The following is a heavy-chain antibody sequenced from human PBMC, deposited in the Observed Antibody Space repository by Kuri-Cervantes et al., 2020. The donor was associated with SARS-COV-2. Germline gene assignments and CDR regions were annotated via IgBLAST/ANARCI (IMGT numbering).Heavy chain of an antibody. V-gene: IGHV4-61*01. CDR1: GGSVSSGSYY. CDR3: ARLGRYCSSTSCYPNWFDP. J-gene: IGHJ5*02. CDR2: IYYSGST. D-gene: IGHD2-2*01. Sequence: SETLSLTCTVSGGSVSSGSYYWSWIRQPPGKGLEWTGYIYYSGSTNYNPSLKSRVTISVGTSKNQFSLKLSSVTAADTAVYYCARLGRYCSSTSCYPNWFDPWGQGTLVTVSS.